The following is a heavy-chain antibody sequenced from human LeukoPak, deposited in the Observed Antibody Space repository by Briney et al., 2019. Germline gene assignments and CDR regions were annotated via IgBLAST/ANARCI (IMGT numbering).Heavy chain of an antibody. CDR2: MNPSSGNT. CDR1: GYTFTSYD. Sequence: SSGKVSCKASGYTFTSYDFNWVRQATGQGLGWVGGMNPSSGNTGYAQKFPGRVTMTRTTSIRTAYMELSSLRSEDTAVYYCARGRYDFWSGYSGSDYWGQGTLVTVSS. D-gene: IGHD3-3*01. CDR3: ARGRYDFWSGYSGSDY. J-gene: IGHJ4*02. V-gene: IGHV1-8*01.